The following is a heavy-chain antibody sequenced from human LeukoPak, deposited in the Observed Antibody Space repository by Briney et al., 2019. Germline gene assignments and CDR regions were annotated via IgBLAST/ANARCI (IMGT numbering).Heavy chain of an antibody. D-gene: IGHD3-22*01. CDR3: ARDPRAYYDSSGYWLD. V-gene: IGHV1-69*05. Sequence: SVKVSCKASGGTFSSYAISWVRQAPGQGLEWMGGIIPIFGTANYAQKFQGRVTMTRDTSTSTVYMELSSLRSEDTAVYYCARDPRAYYDSSGYWLDWGQGTLVTVSS. J-gene: IGHJ4*02. CDR2: IIPIFGTA. CDR1: GGTFSSYA.